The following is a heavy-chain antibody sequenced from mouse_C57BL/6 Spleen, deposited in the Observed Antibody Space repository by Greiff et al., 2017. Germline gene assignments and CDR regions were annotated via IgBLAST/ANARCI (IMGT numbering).Heavy chain of an antibody. V-gene: IGHV1-72*01. CDR1: GYTFTSYW. CDR2: IDPNSGGT. Sequence: VQLQQPGAELVKPGASVKLSCKASGYTFTSYWMHWVKQRPGRGLEWIGRIDPNSGGTKYNEKFKSTATLTVDKPSSTAYMQLSRLTSEDSAVYDCARERVYGSKDCVAHWGQGTLVTVSA. J-gene: IGHJ3*01. D-gene: IGHD1-1*01. CDR3: ARERVYGSKDCVAH.